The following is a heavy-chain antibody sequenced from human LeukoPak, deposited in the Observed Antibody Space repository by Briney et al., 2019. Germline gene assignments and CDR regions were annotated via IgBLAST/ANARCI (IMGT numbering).Heavy chain of an antibody. CDR3: ARIRGTMYSSSPTTTIGVHGMDV. J-gene: IGHJ6*02. D-gene: IGHD6-13*01. Sequence: GASVKVSCKASGGTFSSYAISWVRQAPGQGLEWMGRIIPILGIANYAQKFQGRVTITADKSTSTAYMELSSLRSEDTAVYYCARIRGTMYSSSPTTTIGVHGMDVWGQGTTVTVSS. CDR1: GGTFSSYA. V-gene: IGHV1-69*04. CDR2: IIPILGIA.